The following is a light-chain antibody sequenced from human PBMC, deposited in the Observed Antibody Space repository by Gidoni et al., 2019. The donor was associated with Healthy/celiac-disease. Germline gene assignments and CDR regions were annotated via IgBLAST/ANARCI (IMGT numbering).Light chain of an antibody. CDR1: QGISSY. CDR3: QQLNSYPRST. CDR2: AAS. V-gene: IGKV1-9*01. J-gene: IGKJ5*01. Sequence: DIQLTQSLSFLSASVGDRVTITCRASQGISSYLAWYQQKPGKAPKLLIYAASTLQSGVPSRFSGSGSGTEFTLTISSLQPEDFATYYCQQLNSYPRSTFGQGTRLEIK.